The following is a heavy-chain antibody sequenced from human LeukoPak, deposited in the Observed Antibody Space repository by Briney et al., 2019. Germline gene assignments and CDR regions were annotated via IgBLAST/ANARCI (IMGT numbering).Heavy chain of an antibody. Sequence: SETLSLTCTVSGGSISSGSYYWRWIRQPAGTGLEWIGRIYTSGSTNYNPSLKSRVTISVGTSKNQFSLKLSSVTAADTAVYYCARSYYYDSSGYYYGSDYWGQGTLVTVSS. J-gene: IGHJ4*02. CDR2: IYTSGST. CDR1: GGSISSGSYY. V-gene: IGHV4-61*02. D-gene: IGHD3-22*01. CDR3: ARSYYYDSSGYYYGSDY.